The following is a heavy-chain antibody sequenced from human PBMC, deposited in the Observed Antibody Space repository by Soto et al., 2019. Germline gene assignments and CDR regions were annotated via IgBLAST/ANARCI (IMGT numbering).Heavy chain of an antibody. D-gene: IGHD3-10*01. J-gene: IGHJ4*02. V-gene: IGHV4-4*02. CDR2: IYHSGAT. CDR1: SDSISSDNW. Sequence: QVQLQESGPGLVKPSGTLSLTCAVSSDSISSDNWWTWVRQSPGEGLEWIGEIYHSGATNYNPSLRSRVTMSVDKTKNQLSLNLSSVAAADTAVYYCARGTTFGSGRNSYYFDYWGQGALVTVSS. CDR3: ARGTTFGSGRNSYYFDY.